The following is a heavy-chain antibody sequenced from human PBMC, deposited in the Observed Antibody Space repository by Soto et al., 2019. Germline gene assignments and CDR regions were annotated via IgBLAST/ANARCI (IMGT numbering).Heavy chain of an antibody. D-gene: IGHD3-16*01. CDR3: ATTLLRLFNWFDP. J-gene: IGHJ5*02. CDR1: GGSVSSGGYY. Sequence: SETLSLTCTVSGGSVSSGGYYWSWIRQPPGKGLEWIGSIYYSGTTYYNPSLRSRVTISVDTSKNQFSLKLTSVTAADTAVYYCATTLLRLFNWFDPWGQGALVTVSS. V-gene: IGHV4-39*01. CDR2: IYYSGTT.